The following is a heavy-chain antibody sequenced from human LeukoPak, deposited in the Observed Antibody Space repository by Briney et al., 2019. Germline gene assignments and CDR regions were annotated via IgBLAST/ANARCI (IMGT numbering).Heavy chain of an antibody. Sequence: GGSLRLSCAAAGFTVSNYWVSCVRQAPGKGREWGANIKEDGSEKYYVDSVKCRFPISRDNAENELHLQMKRLRAEDTAVYYCPFGELLFWRQGTMVTVPS. J-gene: IGHJ4*02. CDR2: IKEDGSEK. CDR3: PFGELLF. V-gene: IGHV3-7*01. D-gene: IGHD3-10*01. CDR1: GFTVSNYW.